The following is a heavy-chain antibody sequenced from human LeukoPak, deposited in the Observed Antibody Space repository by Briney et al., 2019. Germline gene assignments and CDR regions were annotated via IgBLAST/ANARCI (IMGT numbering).Heavy chain of an antibody. D-gene: IGHD6-19*01. J-gene: IGHJ4*02. CDR3: ARNPVHQKVAVAGTDY. Sequence: PGGSLRPSCAASGFNFDDYGMSWVRQAPGKGLEWVSGSNWNGGNTGYADSVKGRFTISRDNAKNSLYLQMNSLRAEDTAVYYCARNPVHQKVAVAGTDYWGQGTLVTVSS. CDR1: GFNFDDYG. V-gene: IGHV3-20*04. CDR2: SNWNGGNT.